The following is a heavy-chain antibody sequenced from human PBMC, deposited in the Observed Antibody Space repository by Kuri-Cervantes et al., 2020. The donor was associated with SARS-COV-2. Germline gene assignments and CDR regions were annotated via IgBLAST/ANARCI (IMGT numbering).Heavy chain of an antibody. CDR2: IWYDGSNK. CDR1: GFTFSSYG. J-gene: IGHJ6*02. D-gene: IGHD3-22*01. V-gene: IGHV3-33*06. CDR3: AKDPEGYYYDSSGYYHYYYYGMDV. Sequence: GGSLRLSCAASGFTFSSYGMHWVRQAPGKGLEWVAVIWYDGSNKYYANSVKGRFTISRDNSKNTLYLQMNSLRAEDTALYYCAKDPEGYYYDSSGYYHYYYYGMDVWGQGTTVTVSS.